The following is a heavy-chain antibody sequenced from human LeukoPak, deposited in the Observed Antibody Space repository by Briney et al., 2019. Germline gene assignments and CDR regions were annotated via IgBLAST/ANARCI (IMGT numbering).Heavy chain of an antibody. Sequence: ASVKVSCKASGYTFTSYAMHWVRQAPGQGLEWMGWINAGNGNTKYSQKFQGRVTITRDTSASTAYMELSSLRSEDTAVYYCASSKTMVRGVISAFDIWGQGTMVTVSS. CDR3: ASSKTMVRGVISAFDI. J-gene: IGHJ3*02. CDR1: GYTFTSYA. V-gene: IGHV1-3*01. D-gene: IGHD3-10*01. CDR2: INAGNGNT.